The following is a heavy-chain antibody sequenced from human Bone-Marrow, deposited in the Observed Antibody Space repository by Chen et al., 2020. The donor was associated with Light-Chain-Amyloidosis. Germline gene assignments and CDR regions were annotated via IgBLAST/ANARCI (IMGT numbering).Heavy chain of an antibody. V-gene: IGHV4-34*01. CDR1: GGSFSGYY. Sequence: QVQLQQWGAGLLKPSETLSLTCAVYGGSFSGYYWSWIRQPPGKGLEWIGEINHSGSTNYNPSLKSRVTISVDTSKNQFSLKLSSVTAADTAVYYCATNNIWFGVDYWGQGTLVTVSS. J-gene: IGHJ4*02. CDR2: INHSGST. CDR3: ATNNIWFGVDY. D-gene: IGHD3-10*01.